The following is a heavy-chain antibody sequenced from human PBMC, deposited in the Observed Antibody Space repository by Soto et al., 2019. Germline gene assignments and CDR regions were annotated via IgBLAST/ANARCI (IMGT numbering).Heavy chain of an antibody. D-gene: IGHD1-1*01. Sequence: PEGSLRLSCAGSGFTFSTAWMSWVRQAPGKGLEWVGRIRTKTDGGTTDYAAPVKGRFTISRDDSKNTLYLQMNSLKSEDTAVYYCASRLELGYWGQGTLVTVSS. CDR1: GFTFSTAW. CDR3: ASRLELGY. V-gene: IGHV3-15*01. CDR2: IRTKTDGGTT. J-gene: IGHJ4*02.